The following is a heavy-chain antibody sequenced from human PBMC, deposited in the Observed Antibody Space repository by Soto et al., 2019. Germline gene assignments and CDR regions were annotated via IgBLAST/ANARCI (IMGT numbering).Heavy chain of an antibody. CDR3: ARGVGNPAYYYGMDV. Sequence: QVQLQESGPGLVKPSETLSLTCTVSGGSISSYYWSWIRQPPGKGLEWIGYIYYRGSTNYNPYLKSRVTISVDQSKNQFSLKLSSVTAADTAVYYCARGVGNPAYYYGMDVWGQGTTVTVSS. CDR2: IYYRGST. D-gene: IGHD1-26*01. CDR1: GGSISSYY. V-gene: IGHV4-59*01. J-gene: IGHJ6*02.